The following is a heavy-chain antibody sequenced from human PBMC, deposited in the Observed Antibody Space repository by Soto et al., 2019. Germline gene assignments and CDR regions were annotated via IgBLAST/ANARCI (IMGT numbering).Heavy chain of an antibody. CDR3: ARVGRWYYGSGTGANDNWFDP. D-gene: IGHD3-10*01. Sequence: PSETLSLTCAVSGGSISSGGYSWSWIRQPPGKGLEWIGYIYHSGSTYYNPSLKSRVTISVDRSKNQFSLKLSSVTAADTAVYYCARVGRWYYGSGTGANDNWFDPWGQGTLVTVSS. J-gene: IGHJ5*02. CDR2: IYHSGST. V-gene: IGHV4-30-2*01. CDR1: GGSISSGGYS.